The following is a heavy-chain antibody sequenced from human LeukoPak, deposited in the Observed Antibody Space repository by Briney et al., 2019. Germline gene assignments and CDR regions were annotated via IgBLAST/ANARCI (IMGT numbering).Heavy chain of an antibody. V-gene: IGHV4-59*11. Sequence: SETLSLTCNVSGDSISGPYWNWIRQSPGSGLEWIGYTHYTGETNYNPSLKSRLTMSVDTSNNQVYLRLSSVTAADTAVYYWGRNLGSGSDHWGQGTLVTVSS. CDR2: THYTGET. J-gene: IGHJ4*02. D-gene: IGHD3-10*01. CDR1: GDSISGPY. CDR3: GRNLGSGSDH.